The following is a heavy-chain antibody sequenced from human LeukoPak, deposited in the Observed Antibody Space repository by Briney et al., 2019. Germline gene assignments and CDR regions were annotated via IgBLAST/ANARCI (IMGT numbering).Heavy chain of an antibody. CDR2: IYYSGST. V-gene: IGHV4-39*01. J-gene: IGHJ4*02. Sequence: SETLSLTCTASGGSISSSSYYWGWIRQPPGKGLEWIGSIYYSGSTYYNPSLKSRVTISVDTSKNQFSLKLSSVTAADTAVYYCASLKVGATFFDYWGQGTLVTVSS. CDR1: GGSISSSSYY. CDR3: ASLKVGATFFDY. D-gene: IGHD1-26*01.